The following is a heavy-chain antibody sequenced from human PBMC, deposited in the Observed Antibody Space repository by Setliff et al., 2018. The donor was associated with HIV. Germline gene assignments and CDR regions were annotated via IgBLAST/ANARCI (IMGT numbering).Heavy chain of an antibody. D-gene: IGHD3-10*01. J-gene: IGHJ5*02. Sequence: SETLSLTCIVSGASISSDTWSWIRQPPGKGLQWIGFIYNSATTNYNPSLKSRVTISLDTSKNQFSLNLSSVSAADTAVYYCARQSPSYNYGRGYNWFDPWGQGTLVTVSS. CDR2: IYNSATT. CDR1: GASISSDT. V-gene: IGHV4-59*08. CDR3: ARQSPSYNYGRGYNWFDP.